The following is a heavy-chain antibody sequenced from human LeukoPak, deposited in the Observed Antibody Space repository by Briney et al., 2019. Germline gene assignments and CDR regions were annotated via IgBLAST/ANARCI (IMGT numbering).Heavy chain of an antibody. V-gene: IGHV3-49*03. D-gene: IGHD2/OR15-2a*01. CDR2: IRSKAYGGTT. CDR1: GFTFGDYA. Sequence: GGSLRLSCTASGFTFGDYAMSWFRQAPGKGLECVGIIRSKAYGGTTKYAASVEGRFTISRDDSKSLAYLQMNSLKTEDTAVYSCTRSPEPTTYYYFGYWGQGALVTVSS. J-gene: IGHJ4*02. CDR3: TRSPEPTTYYYFGY.